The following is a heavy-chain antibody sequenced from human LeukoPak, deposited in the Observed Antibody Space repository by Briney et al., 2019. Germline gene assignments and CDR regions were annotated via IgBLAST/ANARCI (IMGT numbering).Heavy chain of an antibody. CDR3: ARSQRGVYAFDI. CDR1: GYIFTNYG. V-gene: IGHV1-18*01. Sequence: ASVKVSCKTSGYIFTNYGISWVRQAPGQGLEWMGWISTYNGHTNYALQLQGRVTMSTDTSTSTAYMELTNLRSDDTAVYYCARSQRGVYAFDIWGQGTMVTVSS. CDR2: ISTYNGHT. J-gene: IGHJ3*02. D-gene: IGHD2-8*01.